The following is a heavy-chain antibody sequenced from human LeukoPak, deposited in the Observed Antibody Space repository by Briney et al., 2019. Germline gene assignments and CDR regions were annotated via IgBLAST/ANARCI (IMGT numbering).Heavy chain of an antibody. D-gene: IGHD1-26*01. Sequence: SETLSLTCSVSIDSLSSYYWSWIRQSAGKGLEWIGRIYVNGVTDYNPSLRGRVTMSIDTSNKRFSMKLSSVTAADTAVYFCAGGGTQSLVVFAYWGPGNRVTVSS. CDR3: AGGGTQSLVVFAY. J-gene: IGHJ4*02. V-gene: IGHV4-4*07. CDR2: IYVNGVT. CDR1: IDSLSSYY.